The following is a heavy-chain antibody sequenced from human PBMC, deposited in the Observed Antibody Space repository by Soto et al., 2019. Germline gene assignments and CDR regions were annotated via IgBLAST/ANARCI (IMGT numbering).Heavy chain of an antibody. D-gene: IGHD3-10*01. CDR1: GVTFTNYA. CDR2: ISGSSGNT. Sequence: GGSVGLSCAASGVTFTNYAMTWVRQGPGKGLEWVSRISGSSGNTYYSDSVKGRFSVSRDSSKNTLYLQMSSLRAEDTAVYYSANHYYGPEHWGQGTLVTVSS. V-gene: IGHV3-23*01. J-gene: IGHJ4*02. CDR3: ANHYYGPEH.